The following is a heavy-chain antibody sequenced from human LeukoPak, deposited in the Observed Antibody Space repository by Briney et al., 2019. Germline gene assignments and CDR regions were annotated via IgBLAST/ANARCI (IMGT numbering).Heavy chain of an antibody. D-gene: IGHD6-6*01. CDR2: IGSSSLTI. CDR1: GFTFSDYY. CDR3: AKEGDKQLPYYYYGMDV. V-gene: IGHV3-11*01. J-gene: IGHJ6*02. Sequence: GGSLRLSCAVSGFTFSDYYMNWIRQAPGKGLEWVSYIGSSSLTIYYADSVKGRFTISRDNSKNTLYLQMNSLRAEDTAVYYCAKEGDKQLPYYYYGMDVWGQGTTVTVSS.